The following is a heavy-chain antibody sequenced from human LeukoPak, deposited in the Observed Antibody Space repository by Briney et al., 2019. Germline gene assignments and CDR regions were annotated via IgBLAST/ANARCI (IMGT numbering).Heavy chain of an antibody. D-gene: IGHD1-26*01. CDR3: AHSGSYTVPEYFQH. J-gene: IGHJ1*01. CDR2: ISGSGGST. Sequence: PGGSLRLSCAASGFTFSSYAMSWVRQAPGKGLEWVSAISGSGGSTYYADSVKGRFTISRDNSKNTLYLQMNSLRAEDTAVYYYAHSGSYTVPEYFQHWGQGALVTVSS. CDR1: GFTFSSYA. V-gene: IGHV3-23*01.